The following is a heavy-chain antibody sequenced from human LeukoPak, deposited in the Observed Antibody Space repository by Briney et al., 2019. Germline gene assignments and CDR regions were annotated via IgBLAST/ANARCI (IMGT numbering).Heavy chain of an antibody. D-gene: IGHD3-22*01. CDR2: IFYSGST. CDR3: ARRGTCYSESRGYYSFDS. V-gene: IGHV4-39*01. J-gene: IGHJ4*02. Sequence: SETLSLTCTVSGGSISSSIYYWDWIRQPPGKGLEWIGSIFYSGSTYYNPSLESRVTISVDTSKNQFSLKLSSVTASDTAVYYCARRGTCYSESRGYYSFDSWGQGTLVTVSS. CDR1: GGSISSSIYY.